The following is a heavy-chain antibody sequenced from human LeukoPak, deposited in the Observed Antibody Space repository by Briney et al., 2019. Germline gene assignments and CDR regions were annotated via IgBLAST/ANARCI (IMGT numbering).Heavy chain of an antibody. D-gene: IGHD6-19*01. J-gene: IGHJ4*02. CDR3: ARESGSASFDY. Sequence: GGSLRLSCAASGFTFSSYSINWVRQAPGKGLEWVSSISSSSSYIYYADSVKGRFTISRDNAKNSLYLQMNSLRAEDTAVYYCARESGSASFDYWGQGTLVTVSP. CDR2: ISSSSSYI. V-gene: IGHV3-21*01. CDR1: GFTFSSYS.